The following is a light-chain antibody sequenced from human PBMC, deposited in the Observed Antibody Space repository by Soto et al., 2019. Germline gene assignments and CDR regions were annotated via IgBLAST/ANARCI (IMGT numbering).Light chain of an antibody. J-gene: IGLJ2*01. V-gene: IGLV4-69*01. Sequence: QSVLTQPPSASASLGASVKLTCTLSNGHSTFAIAWHQQQPEKCPRFLMKFNDDGTHKNGDGIPDRVSGASSGAERYLTISNLQSDDEADYYCQTWDTDPLFGGGTKVTVL. CDR1: NGHSTFA. CDR3: QTWDTDPL. CDR2: FNDDGTH.